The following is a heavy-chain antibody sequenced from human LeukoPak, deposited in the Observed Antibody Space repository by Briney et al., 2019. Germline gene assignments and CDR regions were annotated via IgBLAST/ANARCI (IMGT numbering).Heavy chain of an antibody. CDR1: GFSFSIYS. Sequence: GGSLRLSCAASGFSFSIYSMNWVRQAPGKGLEWVSSISSSSSYIYYADSVKGRFTISRVNAKNSLYLQMNSLRAEDTAVYYCAREGAAGHYFDYWGQGTLVTVSS. D-gene: IGHD6-13*01. J-gene: IGHJ4*02. CDR3: AREGAAGHYFDY. CDR2: ISSSSSYI. V-gene: IGHV3-21*01.